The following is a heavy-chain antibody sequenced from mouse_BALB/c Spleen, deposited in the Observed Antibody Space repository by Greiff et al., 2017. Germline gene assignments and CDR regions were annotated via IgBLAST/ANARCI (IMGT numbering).Heavy chain of an antibody. V-gene: IGHV3-2*02. J-gene: IGHJ2*01. CDR3: ARSLRLPLFDY. D-gene: IGHD1-2*01. Sequence: EVKLMESGPGLVKPSQSLSLTCTVTGYSITSDYAWNWIRQFPGNKLEWMGYISYSGSTSYNPSLKSRISITRDTSKNQFFLQLNSVTTEDTATYYCARSLRLPLFDYWGQGTTLTVSS. CDR1: GYSITSDYA. CDR2: ISYSGST.